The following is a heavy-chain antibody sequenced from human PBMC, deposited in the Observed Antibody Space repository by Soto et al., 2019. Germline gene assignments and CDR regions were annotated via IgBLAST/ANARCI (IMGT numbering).Heavy chain of an antibody. CDR1: GYTFTSYD. J-gene: IGHJ5*02. Sequence: QVQLVQSGAEVKKPGASVKVSCKASGYTFTSYDINWVRQATGQGLEWMGWMNPNSGNTGYAQKFQGRVTMTRNTSISTAYMELSSLRSEDTAVYYCARVPGGVDFWSGYSNWFDPWGQGTLVTVSS. CDR2: MNPNSGNT. CDR3: ARVPGGVDFWSGYSNWFDP. V-gene: IGHV1-8*01. D-gene: IGHD3-3*01.